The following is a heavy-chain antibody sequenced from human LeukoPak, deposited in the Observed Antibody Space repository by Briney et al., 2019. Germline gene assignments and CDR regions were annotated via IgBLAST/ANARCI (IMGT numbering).Heavy chain of an antibody. CDR3: ARGWYCSSTSCRAHNWFDP. Sequence: SETLSLTCAVSGGSISSGGYSWSWIRQPPGKGLEWIGYIYHSGRTYYNPSLKSRVTISVDRSKNQFSLKLSSVTAADTAVYYCARGWYCSSTSCRAHNWFDPWGQGTLVTVSS. CDR2: IYHSGRT. J-gene: IGHJ5*02. V-gene: IGHV4-30-2*01. D-gene: IGHD2-2*01. CDR1: GGSISSGGYS.